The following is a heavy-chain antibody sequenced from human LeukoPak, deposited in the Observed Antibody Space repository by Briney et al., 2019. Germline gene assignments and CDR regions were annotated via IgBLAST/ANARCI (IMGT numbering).Heavy chain of an antibody. CDR3: AGAWFGELLYAFDI. J-gene: IGHJ3*02. D-gene: IGHD3-10*01. CDR1: GGTFSSYA. Sequence: GSSVKVSCKASGGTFSSYAISWVRQAPGQGLEWMGRIIPILGIANYAQKFQGRVTITADKSPSTAYMELSSLRSEDTAVYYCAGAWFGELLYAFDIWGQGTMVTVSS. CDR2: IIPILGIA. V-gene: IGHV1-69*04.